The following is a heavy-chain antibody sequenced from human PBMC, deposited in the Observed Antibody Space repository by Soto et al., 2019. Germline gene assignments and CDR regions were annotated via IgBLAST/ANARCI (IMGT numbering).Heavy chain of an antibody. V-gene: IGHV4-34*09. Sequence: PSETLSLTCAVYGGSFSGYYWSWIRQHPGKGLEWIGNIHNIGSTYYNPSLKSRITMSLETSQNQFSLKLSSVTAADTAVYYCARKGLDYYDSSGFYYYFYAMDVWGQGTTVTVSS. J-gene: IGHJ6*02. CDR2: IHNIGST. CDR1: GGSFSGYY. D-gene: IGHD3-22*01. CDR3: ARKGLDYYDSSGFYYYFYAMDV.